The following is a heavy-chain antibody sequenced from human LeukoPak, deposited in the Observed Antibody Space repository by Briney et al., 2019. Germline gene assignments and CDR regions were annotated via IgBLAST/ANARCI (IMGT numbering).Heavy chain of an antibody. CDR1: GFTFSSYS. Sequence: GGSLRLSCAASGFTFSSYSMNWVRQAPGKGLEWVSYISSSSSTIYYADSVKGRFTISRDNAKNSLYLQMNSLRAEDTAVYYCAYSSGWYSGGYDYWGQGTLVTVSS. CDR3: AYSSGWYSGGYDY. V-gene: IGHV3-48*04. CDR2: ISSSSSTI. D-gene: IGHD6-19*01. J-gene: IGHJ4*02.